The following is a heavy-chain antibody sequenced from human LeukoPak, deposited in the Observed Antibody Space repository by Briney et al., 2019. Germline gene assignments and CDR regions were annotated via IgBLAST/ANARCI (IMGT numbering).Heavy chain of an antibody. CDR1: GVSISSNLW. CDR3: ARGGDRSFDY. D-gene: IGHD3-10*01. J-gene: IGHJ4*02. Sequence: SETLSLTCAVSGVSISSNLWWTWVRQPPGKGLEWIAEIHHSGSINYNPSRKSRVTISVDKAKNQFSLNLNSVTAADTAVYYCARGGDRSFDYWGQGTLVTVSS. CDR2: IHHSGSI. V-gene: IGHV4-4*02.